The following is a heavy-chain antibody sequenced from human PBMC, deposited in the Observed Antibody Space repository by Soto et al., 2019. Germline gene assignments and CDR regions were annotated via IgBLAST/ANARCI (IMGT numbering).Heavy chain of an antibody. D-gene: IGHD3-22*01. CDR2: MNPHSGNT. V-gene: IGHV1-8*01. Sequence: QVQLVQSGAEVKKPGASGTVSCKASGYTFTSYDINWVRQATGQGLEWMGWMNPHSGNTGYAQKFQGRVTMTRNTSISTAYMELSSLRSEDTAVYYCARGNYYDSSGYYYGGDYLGQGTLVTVSS. CDR1: GYTFTSYD. CDR3: ARGNYYDSSGYYYGGDY. J-gene: IGHJ4*02.